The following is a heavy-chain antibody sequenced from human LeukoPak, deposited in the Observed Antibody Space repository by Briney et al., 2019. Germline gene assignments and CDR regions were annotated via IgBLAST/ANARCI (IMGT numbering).Heavy chain of an antibody. V-gene: IGHV3-74*01. Sequence: GGSLRLSCAASGFTFSRYYMHWVRQAPGKGLVWVSRINGVGTDRIYADSVKGRSTISRDNSKNTLYLQMNSLRAEDTAVYYCARDTYYDFWSGYFTSAEYFQHWGQGTLVTVSS. CDR1: GFTFSRYY. CDR3: ARDTYYDFWSGYFTSAEYFQH. D-gene: IGHD3-3*01. J-gene: IGHJ1*01. CDR2: INGVGTDR.